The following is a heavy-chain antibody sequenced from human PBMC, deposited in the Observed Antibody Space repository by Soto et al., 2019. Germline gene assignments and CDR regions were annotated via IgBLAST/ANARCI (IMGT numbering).Heavy chain of an antibody. D-gene: IGHD3-10*01. J-gene: IGHJ4*02. CDR2: ISDDGSNA. Sequence: QVQLVESGGGVVQPGRSLRLSCAASGFTFSDYAIHWVRQAPGKGLEWVAVISDDGSNAEYADPVKGRFTISRDSSMNILSLQMNSLRFDDTAMYYCVRDSGIASLDFWGRGTLVTVSS. V-gene: IGHV3-30*03. CDR1: GFTFSDYA. CDR3: VRDSGIASLDF.